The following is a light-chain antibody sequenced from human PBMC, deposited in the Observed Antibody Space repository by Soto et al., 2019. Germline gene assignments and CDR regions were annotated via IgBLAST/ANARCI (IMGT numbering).Light chain of an antibody. CDR2: DAS. J-gene: IGKJ4*01. V-gene: IGKV1-5*01. Sequence: DIQMTQSPSTLYASVGDRVTITCRASQSIRSFLAWYQQKPGKAPKLLISDASNLGSGFPSRFRGSGSGTEFTLTISCLQPDDLASYYCQQYDSYLLTFGGGTKVQIK. CDR3: QQYDSYLLT. CDR1: QSIRSF.